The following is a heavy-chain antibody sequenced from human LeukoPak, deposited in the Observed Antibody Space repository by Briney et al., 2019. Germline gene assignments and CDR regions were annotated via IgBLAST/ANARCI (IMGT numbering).Heavy chain of an antibody. CDR1: GGSINNYY. D-gene: IGHD1-26*01. Sequence: SETLSLTCTVSGGSINNYYWSWIRQPPGKGLEWIGYIYYSGTTKYNPSLSSRVTISVDTSKNQFSLNLTSVTAADTAVYYCAREGIRGSYYTDWGQGTLVIVSS. CDR3: AREGIRGSYYTD. CDR2: IYYSGTT. V-gene: IGHV4-59*01. J-gene: IGHJ1*01.